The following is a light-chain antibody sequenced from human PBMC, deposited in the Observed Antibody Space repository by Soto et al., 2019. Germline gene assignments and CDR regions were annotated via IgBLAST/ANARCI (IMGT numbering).Light chain of an antibody. CDR2: GNN. CDR3: QSYDSSLSGYV. V-gene: IGLV1-40*01. Sequence: QSVLTQPPSVSGAPGQRVTISCTGSSANIGAAYNVDWYQQLPGTAPKLLIYGNNNRPSGVPARSSGSKSGTSASLAIAGLQAEDEGDYYCQSYDSSLSGYVFGTGTKGTVL. J-gene: IGLJ1*01. CDR1: SANIGAAYN.